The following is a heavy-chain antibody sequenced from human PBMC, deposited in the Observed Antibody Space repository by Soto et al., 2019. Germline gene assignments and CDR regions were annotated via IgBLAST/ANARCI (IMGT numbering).Heavy chain of an antibody. CDR3: ARGIATGQLDP. D-gene: IGHD2-15*01. CDR2: INPDNGNT. V-gene: IGHV1-3*01. J-gene: IGHJ5*02. Sequence: GASVKVSCKASGYTFTRYTMNWVRQAPGQMLEWMGWINPDNGNTKSSQKFQDRVIITRDTSASTAYMDLSSLRSEDTAVYYCARGIATGQLDPWGQGTLVTVSS. CDR1: GYTFTRYT.